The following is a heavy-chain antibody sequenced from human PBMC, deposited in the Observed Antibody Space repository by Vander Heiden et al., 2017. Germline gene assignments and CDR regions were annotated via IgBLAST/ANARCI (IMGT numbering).Heavy chain of an antibody. CDR1: GFTFDDYG. CDR3: ARGYCSSTSCYYYYGMDV. V-gene: IGHV3-20*04. D-gene: IGHD2-2*01. J-gene: IGHJ6*02. CDR2: INWNGGST. Sequence: EVQLVESGGGVVRPGGSLRLSCAASGFTFDDYGMSWVRQAPGKGLEWVSGINWNGGSTGYADSVNGRVTISRDNAKNSLYLQMNSLRAEDTALYYCARGYCSSTSCYYYYGMDVWGQGTTVTVSS.